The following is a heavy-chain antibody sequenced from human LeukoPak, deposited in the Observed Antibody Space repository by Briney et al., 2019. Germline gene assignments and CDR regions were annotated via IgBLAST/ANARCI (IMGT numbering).Heavy chain of an antibody. CDR2: IKSDGSST. V-gene: IGHV3-74*01. Sequence: GGSLRLSCAASGFTFSSYWMHWVRQAPGKGLVWVSRIKSDGSSTSYADSVKGRFTISRDNAKNTLYLQMNSLRAEDTAVYYCATGTYGGNGFWGQGTLVTVSS. CDR1: GFTFSSYW. D-gene: IGHD4/OR15-4a*01. CDR3: ATGTYGGNGF. J-gene: IGHJ4*02.